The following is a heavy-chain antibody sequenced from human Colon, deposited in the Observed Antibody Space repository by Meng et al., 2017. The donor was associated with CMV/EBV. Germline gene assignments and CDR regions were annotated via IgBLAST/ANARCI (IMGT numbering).Heavy chain of an antibody. CDR3: ARDLYSTGWMGTG. J-gene: IGHJ4*02. D-gene: IGHD6-19*01. Sequence: SETLSLTCAVSGGSITSSNWWTWVRQPPGKGLEWIGEIYHSGTTNYNPSLKSRVTISVDKSKNQFSLNLNSVTAADTAVYYCARDLYSTGWMGTGWGQGTLVTVSS. CDR1: GGSITSSNW. V-gene: IGHV4-4*02. CDR2: IYHSGTT.